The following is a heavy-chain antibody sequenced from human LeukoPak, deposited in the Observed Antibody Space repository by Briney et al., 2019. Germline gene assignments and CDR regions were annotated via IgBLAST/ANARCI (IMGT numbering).Heavy chain of an antibody. D-gene: IGHD2/OR15-2a*01. V-gene: IGHV1-18*01. Sequence: ASVKVSCKASGYTFTSYGISWVRQAPGQGLEWMGWIGAYNGNTNYAQKLQGRVTMTTDTSTSTAYMELRSLRSDDTAVYYCARDAYSLESYYYYYYYMDVWGKGTTVTVSS. J-gene: IGHJ6*03. CDR2: IGAYNGNT. CDR1: GYTFTSYG. CDR3: ARDAYSLESYYYYYYYMDV.